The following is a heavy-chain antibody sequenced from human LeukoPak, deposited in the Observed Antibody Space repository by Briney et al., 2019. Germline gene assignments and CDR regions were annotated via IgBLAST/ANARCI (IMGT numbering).Heavy chain of an antibody. CDR1: GFTFSSYA. CDR3: ARGYDSSGYLPSY. J-gene: IGHJ4*02. V-gene: IGHV3-23*01. Sequence: GGSLRLSCAASGFTFSSYAMYWVRQAPGKGLELASAIGGSGGSTYYADSVKGRFTISRDNSKNTLYLQMNSLRAEDTAVFFCARGYDSSGYLPSYWGQGTLVTVSS. D-gene: IGHD3-22*01. CDR2: IGGSGGST.